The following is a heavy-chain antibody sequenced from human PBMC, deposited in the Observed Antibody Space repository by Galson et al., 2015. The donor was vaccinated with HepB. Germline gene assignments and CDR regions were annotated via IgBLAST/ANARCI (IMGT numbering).Heavy chain of an antibody. CDR2: ISVYNGNT. CDR1: TFTTYG. D-gene: IGHD1-26*01. CDR3: ARDRGYSGSYYGFDY. V-gene: IGHV1-18*04. Sequence: TFTTYGINWVRQAPGQGLEWMGWISVYNGNTNYAQKFQGRVTMTTDTSTSTAYMELKTLRSDDTAVYYCARDRGYSGSYYGFDYWGQGTLVTVSS. J-gene: IGHJ4*02.